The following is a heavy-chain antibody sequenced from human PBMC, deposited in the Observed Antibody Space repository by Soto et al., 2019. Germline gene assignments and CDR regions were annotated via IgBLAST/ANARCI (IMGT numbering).Heavy chain of an antibody. CDR2: ISGSGGST. Sequence: PGGSLRLSCAASGFTFSSYAMSWVRQAPGKGLEWVSAISGSGGSTYYADSVKGRFTISRDNSKNTLYLQMNSLRAEDTAVYYCAKVQGPLGFGEPNWFDPWGQGTLVTVSS. V-gene: IGHV3-23*01. J-gene: IGHJ5*02. D-gene: IGHD3-10*01. CDR1: GFTFSSYA. CDR3: AKVQGPLGFGEPNWFDP.